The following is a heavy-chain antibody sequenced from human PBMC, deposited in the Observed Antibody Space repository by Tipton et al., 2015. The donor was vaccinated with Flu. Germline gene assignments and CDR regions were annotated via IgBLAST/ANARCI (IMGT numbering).Heavy chain of an antibody. CDR3: ARSTYYYGSGSSDY. CDR2: TDRTGNT. D-gene: IGHD3-10*01. Sequence: PGLVKPSETLSLTCSVSGDSIGSRYYWGWIRQPPGKGLEWIGNTDRTGNTYYNPSLKSRVTISVDTSKIQFSLRLSSVTAADTAVYYCARSTYYYGSGSSDYWGQGILVTVSS. V-gene: IGHV4-38-2*01. CDR1: GDSIGSRYY. J-gene: IGHJ4*02.